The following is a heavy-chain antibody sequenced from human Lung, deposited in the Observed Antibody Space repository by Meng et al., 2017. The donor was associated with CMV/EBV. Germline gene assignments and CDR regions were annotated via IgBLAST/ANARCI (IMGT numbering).Heavy chain of an antibody. D-gene: IGHD6-13*01. CDR3: ARGGSSWGGKYYYYGMDV. CDR2: INSDGSST. Sequence: ESXKISXAASGFTFSSYWMHWVRQAPGKGLVWVPRINSDGSSTSYADSVKGRFTISRDNAKNTLYLQMNSLRAEDTAVYYCARGGSSWGGKYYYYGMDVWGQGTTVTVSS. J-gene: IGHJ6*02. V-gene: IGHV3-74*01. CDR1: GFTFSSYW.